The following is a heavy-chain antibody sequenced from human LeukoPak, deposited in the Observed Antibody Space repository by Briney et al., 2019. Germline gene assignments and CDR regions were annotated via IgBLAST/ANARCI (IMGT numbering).Heavy chain of an antibody. V-gene: IGHV1-69*06. CDR3: ARDLREATAMANYFDY. CDR1: GGTFSSYA. J-gene: IGHJ4*02. D-gene: IGHD5-18*01. CDR2: IIPIFGTA. Sequence: SVKVSCKASGGTFSSYAISWVRQAPGQGLEWMGGIIPIFGTANYAQKFQGRVTITADKSTSTGYMELSSLRSEDTAVYYCARDLREATAMANYFDYWGQGTLVTVSS.